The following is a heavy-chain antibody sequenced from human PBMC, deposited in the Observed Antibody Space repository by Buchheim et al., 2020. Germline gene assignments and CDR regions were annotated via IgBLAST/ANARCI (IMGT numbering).Heavy chain of an antibody. CDR2: ISYDGSNK. J-gene: IGHJ6*02. Sequence: QVQLVESGGGVVQPGRSLRLSCAASGFTFSSYAMHWVRQAPGKGLEWVAVISYDGSNKYYADSVKGRLTISRDNSKNTLYLQMNSLRAEDTAVYYCARMDSGSYYYGMDVWGQGTT. D-gene: IGHD1-26*01. V-gene: IGHV3-30-3*01. CDR1: GFTFSSYA. CDR3: ARMDSGSYYYGMDV.